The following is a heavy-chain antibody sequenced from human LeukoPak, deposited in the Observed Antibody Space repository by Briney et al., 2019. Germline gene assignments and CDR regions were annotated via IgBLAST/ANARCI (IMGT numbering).Heavy chain of an antibody. J-gene: IGHJ3*02. V-gene: IGHV4-30-4*01. CDR1: GGSISSGDYS. D-gene: IGHD2-2*02. CDR3: ARTRAVGYCSSTSCYKEQLWLRPRTADAFDI. CDR2: IYYSGST. Sequence: MTSETLSLTCTVSGGSISSGDYSWSWIRQPPGKGLEWIGYIYYSGSTYYNPSLKSRVTISVDTSKNQFSLKLSSVTAADTAVYYCARTRAVGYCSSTSCYKEQLWLRPRTADAFDIWGQGTMVTVSS.